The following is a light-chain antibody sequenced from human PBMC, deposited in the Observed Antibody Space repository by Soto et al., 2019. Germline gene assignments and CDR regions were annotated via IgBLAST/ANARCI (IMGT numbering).Light chain of an antibody. CDR1: QSISSY. Sequence: DIQMTQSPSSLSASVGDRVTITCRASQSISSYLNWYQQKPGKAPKLLIYAASTLQFGVPSRFSGSASGTDFTLTISSLQPEEFATYYCQQSYRSPTFGQGTKV. J-gene: IGKJ1*01. V-gene: IGKV1-39*01. CDR2: AAS. CDR3: QQSYRSPT.